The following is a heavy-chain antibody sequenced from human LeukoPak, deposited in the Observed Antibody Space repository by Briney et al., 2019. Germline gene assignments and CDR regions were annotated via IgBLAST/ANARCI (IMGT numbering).Heavy chain of an antibody. CDR3: ARLSCSGGSCYQVYYYYYGMDV. D-gene: IGHD2-15*01. CDR1: GYSFTSYW. Sequence: GESLKISCKGSGYSFTSYWIGWVRQMPGKGLEWMGIIYPGDSDTRYSPSFQGQVTISADMSISTAYLQRSSLKASDTAMYYCARLSCSGGSCYQVYYYYYGMDVWGQGTTVTVSS. J-gene: IGHJ6*02. CDR2: IYPGDSDT. V-gene: IGHV5-51*01.